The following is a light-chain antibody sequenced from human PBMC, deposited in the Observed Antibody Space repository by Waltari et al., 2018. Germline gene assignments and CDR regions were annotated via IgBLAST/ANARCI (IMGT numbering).Light chain of an antibody. CDR2: KAS. V-gene: IGKV1-5*03. J-gene: IGKJ1*01. CDR1: QSISSW. Sequence: SVGDRVTITCRASQSISSWLAWYQQKPGTAPKLLIYKASTLESGVPSRFSGSGSVTEFTLTINSLQPDDFATYYCQQYNGYWTFGQGTKVEIK. CDR3: QQYNGYWT.